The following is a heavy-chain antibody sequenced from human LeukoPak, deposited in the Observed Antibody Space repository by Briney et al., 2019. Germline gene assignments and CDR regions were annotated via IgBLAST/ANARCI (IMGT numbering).Heavy chain of an antibody. Sequence: GGSLRLSCAASGFIFSNYAMTWARLTPGKGLEWVSAISGSGGTTYYADSVKGRFTVSRENSKNTLYLQMNSLRAEDSAVYFCAKVPYDTLRYYLDYWGQGTLVIVSS. J-gene: IGHJ4*02. D-gene: IGHD3-16*01. CDR2: ISGSGGTT. CDR3: AKVPYDTLRYYLDY. V-gene: IGHV3-23*01. CDR1: GFIFSNYA.